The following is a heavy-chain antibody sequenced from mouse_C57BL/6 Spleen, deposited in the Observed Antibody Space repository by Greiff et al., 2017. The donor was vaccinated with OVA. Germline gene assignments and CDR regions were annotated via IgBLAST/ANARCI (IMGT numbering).Heavy chain of an antibody. CDR2: INPNNGGT. J-gene: IGHJ2*01. CDR3: ATGNNYGSLDY. Sequence: EVQLQQSGPELVKPGASVKMSCKASGYTFTDYNMHWVKQSHGKSLEWIGYINPNNGGTSYNQKFKGKATLTVNKSSSTAYMELRSLTSEDSAVYYCATGNNYGSLDYWGQGTTLTVSS. V-gene: IGHV1-22*01. D-gene: IGHD1-1*01. CDR1: GYTFTDYN.